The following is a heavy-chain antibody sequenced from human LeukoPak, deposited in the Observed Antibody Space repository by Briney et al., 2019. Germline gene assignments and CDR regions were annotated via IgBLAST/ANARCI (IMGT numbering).Heavy chain of an antibody. J-gene: IGHJ4*02. CDR1: GYTFTGYY. Sequence: ASVKVSCKASGYTFTGYYMHWVRQAPGQGREWMGWINPNSGGTNYAQKVQGRVTMTRDTSISTAYMELSRLRSDDTAVYYCARSVRATRDFDYWGQGTLVTVSS. V-gene: IGHV1-2*02. D-gene: IGHD1-26*01. CDR3: ARSVRATRDFDY. CDR2: INPNSGGT.